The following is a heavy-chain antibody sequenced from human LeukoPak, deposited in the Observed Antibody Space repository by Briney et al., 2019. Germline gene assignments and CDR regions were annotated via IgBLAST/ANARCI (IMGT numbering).Heavy chain of an antibody. Sequence: PGGSLRLSCAASGFTFTSYGISWVRQAPGQGLEWMGWINPNSGGTNYAQKFQGRVTMTRDTSISTAYMELSRLRSDDTAVYYCARDWEGGGVTLVCAFDIWGQGTMVTVSS. V-gene: IGHV1-2*02. CDR1: GFTFTSYG. D-gene: IGHD3-16*01. CDR3: ARDWEGGGVTLVCAFDI. CDR2: INPNSGGT. J-gene: IGHJ3*02.